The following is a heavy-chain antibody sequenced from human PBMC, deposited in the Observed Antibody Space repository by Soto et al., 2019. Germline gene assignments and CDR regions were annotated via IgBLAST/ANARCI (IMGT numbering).Heavy chain of an antibody. D-gene: IGHD4-4*01. CDR3: AREGAFEMSYSNYVYDYYYGMDV. Sequence: GGSLRLSCAASGFTFSSYLMSWVRQAPGKGLEWVANIKQDGSEKYYVDSVKGRFTISRDNAKNSLYLQMNSLRAEDTAVYYCAREGAFEMSYSNYVYDYYYGMDVWGQGTTVTVSS. CDR1: GFTFSSYL. CDR2: IKQDGSEK. J-gene: IGHJ6*02. V-gene: IGHV3-7*01.